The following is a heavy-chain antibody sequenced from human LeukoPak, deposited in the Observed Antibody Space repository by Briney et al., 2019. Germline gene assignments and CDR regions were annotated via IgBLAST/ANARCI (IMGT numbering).Heavy chain of an antibody. D-gene: IGHD3-10*02. CDR3: AELGITMIGGV. CDR2: ISGSGTKT. CDR1: GFTFGDYG. Sequence: GGSLRLSCATSGFTFGDYGMTWVRQAAGKGLEWVSSISGSGTKTYYADSVMGRFTISRDNSNNMLYLQMNSLRAEDTAVYYCAELGITMIGGVWGKGTTVTISS. J-gene: IGHJ6*04. V-gene: IGHV3-23*01.